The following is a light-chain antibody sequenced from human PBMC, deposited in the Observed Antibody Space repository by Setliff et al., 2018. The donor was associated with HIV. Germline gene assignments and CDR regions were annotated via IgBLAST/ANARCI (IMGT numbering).Light chain of an antibody. CDR3: SSYTSSTPLYV. CDR2: DVS. Sequence: QSALAQPASVSGSPGQSITISCTGISSDVGTYNFVSWYQQHPGKAPKLMIYDVSNRPSGVSNRFSGSKSGNTASLTISGLQAEDEADYYCSSYTSSTPLYVFGTGTKVNVL. V-gene: IGLV2-14*03. J-gene: IGLJ1*01. CDR1: SSDVGTYNF.